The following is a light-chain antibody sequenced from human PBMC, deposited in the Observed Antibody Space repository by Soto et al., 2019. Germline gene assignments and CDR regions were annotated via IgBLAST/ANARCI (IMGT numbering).Light chain of an antibody. CDR3: HSAVRLCP. J-gene: IGKJ2*02. V-gene: IGKV3-20*01. CDR1: QSVSGSF. Sequence: DIGLTLSPGTLSLSPGERGTLSYRASQSVSGSFFAWYQQKPGPAPRLLLYGASIRATGIPDRFSGSGSGTDFPLTISIQADDGIRDYSTHSAVRLCPFG. CDR2: GAS.